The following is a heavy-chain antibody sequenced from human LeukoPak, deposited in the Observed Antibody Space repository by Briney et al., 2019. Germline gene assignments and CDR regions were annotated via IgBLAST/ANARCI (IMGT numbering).Heavy chain of an antibody. Sequence: GASVKVSCKASGYTFTGYYLHWVRQAPGQGFEWMGGINPNSGDTHYAQNFQGRVSMTRDMSISTAYMELTSLTPDDTAVDYCARKHTTFDYWGQGTLVTVSS. D-gene: IGHD1-26*01. CDR2: INPNSGDT. V-gene: IGHV1-2*02. J-gene: IGHJ4*02. CDR1: GYTFTGYY. CDR3: ARKHTTFDY.